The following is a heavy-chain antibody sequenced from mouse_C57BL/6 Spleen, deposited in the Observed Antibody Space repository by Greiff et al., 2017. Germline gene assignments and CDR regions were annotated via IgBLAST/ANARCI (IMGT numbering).Heavy chain of an antibody. CDR2: IDPETGGT. CDR3: TSYYYGSSYGYFDV. CDR1: GYTFTDYE. D-gene: IGHD1-1*01. Sequence: QVQLQQSGAELVRPGASVTLSCKASGYTFTDYEMHWVKQTPVHGLEWIGAIDPETGGTAYNQKFKGKAILTADKSSSTAYMELRSLTCEDSAVYYCTSYYYGSSYGYFDVWGTGTTVTVSS. V-gene: IGHV1-15*01. J-gene: IGHJ1*03.